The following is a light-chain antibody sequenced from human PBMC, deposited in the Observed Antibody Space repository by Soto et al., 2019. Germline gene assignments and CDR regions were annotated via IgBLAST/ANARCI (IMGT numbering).Light chain of an antibody. CDR3: AGWDGSLKGFV. V-gene: IGLV1-44*01. CDR1: ASNIGRDP. CDR2: ENN. Sequence: QSVLTQPPSASGAPGQRVTISCSGSASNIGRDPVNWYQQVPGTAPKLLIYENNHRTSGVPDRFSGSKSGTSASLVISGLQSEDEAEYFCAGWDGSLKGFVFGTGTKVTVL. J-gene: IGLJ1*01.